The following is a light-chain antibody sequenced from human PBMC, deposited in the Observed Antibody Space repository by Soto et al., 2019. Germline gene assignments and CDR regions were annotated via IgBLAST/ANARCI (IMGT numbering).Light chain of an antibody. Sequence: SYELTQPPSVSVSPGQTASITCSGDELGDKYASWYQQKPGQSPVVVIYQDRKRPSGIPERFSGSNSGNTATLTISGSQALDEADYYCQAWDSSIVVFGGGTQLTVL. J-gene: IGLJ2*01. CDR3: QAWDSSIVV. V-gene: IGLV3-1*01. CDR2: QDR. CDR1: ELGDKY.